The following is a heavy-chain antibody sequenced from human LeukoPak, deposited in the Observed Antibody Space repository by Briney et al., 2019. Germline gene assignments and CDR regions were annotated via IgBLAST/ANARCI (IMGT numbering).Heavy chain of an antibody. Sequence: GGSLRLSCAASGFTFSSYSMNWVRQAPGKGLEWVSSISSSSSYIYYADSVKGRFTISRDNAKNSLYLQMNSRRAEDTAVYYCARVIAAAGFSLDYWGQGTLVTVSS. D-gene: IGHD6-13*01. CDR3: ARVIAAAGFSLDY. V-gene: IGHV3-21*01. CDR2: ISSSSSYI. CDR1: GFTFSSYS. J-gene: IGHJ4*02.